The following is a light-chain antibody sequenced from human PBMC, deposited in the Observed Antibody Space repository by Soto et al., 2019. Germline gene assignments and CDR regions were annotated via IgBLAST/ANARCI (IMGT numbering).Light chain of an antibody. V-gene: IGKV1-8*01. J-gene: IGKJ4*01. Sequence: AIRMTQSPSSFSASTGDRVTITCRASQGISSYLSWYQQKPGKAPKLLIYAASTLQSGVPSRFSGSGSGTDFTLTISCLQSEDFATYSCQQYYSYPLTFGGGTKVDIK. CDR2: AAS. CDR3: QQYYSYPLT. CDR1: QGISSY.